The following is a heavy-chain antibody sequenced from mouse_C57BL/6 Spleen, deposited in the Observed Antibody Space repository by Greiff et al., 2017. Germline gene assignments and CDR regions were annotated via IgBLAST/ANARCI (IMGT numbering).Heavy chain of an antibody. CDR1: GFTFSSYA. D-gene: IGHD2-4*01. CDR2: ISDGGSYT. CDR3: ARDYDYDLDY. V-gene: IGHV5-4*01. J-gene: IGHJ2*01. Sequence: EVQGVESGGGLVKPGGSLKLSCAASGFTFSSYAMSWVRQTPEKRLEWVATISDGGSYTYYPDNVKGRFTISRDNAKNNLYLQMSHLKSEDTAMYYCARDYDYDLDYWGQGTTLTVSS.